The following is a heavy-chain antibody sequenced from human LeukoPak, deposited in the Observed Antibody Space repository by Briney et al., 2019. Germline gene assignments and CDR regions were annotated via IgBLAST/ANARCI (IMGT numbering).Heavy chain of an antibody. D-gene: IGHD3-9*01. CDR2: IKQDGSEK. V-gene: IGHV3-7*03. CDR1: GFTFSSYW. Sequence: LPGGSLGLSCAASGFTFSSYWMSWVRQAPGKGLEWVANIKQDGSEKYYVDSVKGRFTISRDNAKNSLYLQMNSLRAEDTAVYYCARGSVYYDILTGYYSYWGQGTLVTVSS. CDR3: ARGSVYYDILTGYYSY. J-gene: IGHJ4*02.